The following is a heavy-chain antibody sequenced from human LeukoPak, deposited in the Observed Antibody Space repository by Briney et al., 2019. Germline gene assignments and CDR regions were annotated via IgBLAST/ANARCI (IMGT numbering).Heavy chain of an antibody. CDR2: IYPGDSDT. CDR1: GYSFTSYW. J-gene: IGHJ5*02. V-gene: IGHV5-51*01. D-gene: IGHD3-10*01. CDR3: ARQGRITMVRGVIAAPNNWFDP. Sequence: GESLKISWKGSGYSFTSYWIGWVRQMPGKGLEWMGIIYPGDSDTRYSPSFQGQVTISAAKSISTAYLQWSSLKASDTAMYYCARQGRITMVRGVIAAPNNWFDPWDQGTLVTVSS.